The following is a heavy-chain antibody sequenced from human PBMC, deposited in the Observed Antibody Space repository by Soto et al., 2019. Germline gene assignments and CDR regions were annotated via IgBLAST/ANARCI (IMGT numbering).Heavy chain of an antibody. CDR2: IYYSGST. D-gene: IGHD1-26*01. Sequence: PSETLSLTCTVSGGSISSSSYYWGWIRQPPGKGLEWIGSIYYSGSTYYNPSLKSRVTISVGTSKNQFSLKLSSVTAADTAVYYCARTQDSGSYITFDYWGQGTLVTVSS. J-gene: IGHJ4*02. V-gene: IGHV4-39*01. CDR3: ARTQDSGSYITFDY. CDR1: GGSISSSSYY.